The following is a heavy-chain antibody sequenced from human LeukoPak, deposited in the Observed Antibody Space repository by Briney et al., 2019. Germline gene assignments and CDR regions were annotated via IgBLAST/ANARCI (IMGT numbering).Heavy chain of an antibody. J-gene: IGHJ2*01. CDR2: ISNDGSII. CDR1: GFMFSDYG. D-gene: IGHD2-21*01. CDR3: AKDGPYCGGITCYFRYFDL. Sequence: GRSLRLSCAASGFMFSDYGMHWVRQAPGEGLEWVAVISNDGSIIYYADSVKGRFTISRDNSKNTLHLQMNSLRPDDTAVYYCAKDGPYCGGITCYFRYFDLWGRGTLVTVSS. V-gene: IGHV3-30*18.